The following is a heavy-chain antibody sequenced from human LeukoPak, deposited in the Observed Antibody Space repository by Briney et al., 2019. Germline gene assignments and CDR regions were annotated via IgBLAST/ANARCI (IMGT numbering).Heavy chain of an antibody. D-gene: IGHD5-18*01. CDR1: GYIFTGYY. Sequence: ASVKVSCKASGYIFTGYYMHWMRQAPGQGLEWMGWINPDNGDTSYAQMFQGRITMTRDTSITTAYMELSSLRSEDTAVYYCARSGYSYGPVGSYNWFDPWGQGTLVTVSS. J-gene: IGHJ5*02. V-gene: IGHV1-2*02. CDR2: INPDNGDT. CDR3: ARSGYSYGPVGSYNWFDP.